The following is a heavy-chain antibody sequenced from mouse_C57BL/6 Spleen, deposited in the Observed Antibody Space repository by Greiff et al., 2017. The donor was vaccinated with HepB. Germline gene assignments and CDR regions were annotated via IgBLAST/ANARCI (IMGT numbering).Heavy chain of an antibody. Sequence: ESGPGLPNPPPPLPLPCPVPASPITRDYWNWIRKFPGNNLEYIGHISYSGSTYYTPSLNSRISITRDTAKNQYYLQLNSVTTEDTATCYCARWVSTLEGYFDYWGQGTTLTVSS. J-gene: IGHJ2*01. CDR1: ASPITRDY. V-gene: IGHV3-8*01. CDR3: ARWVSTLEGYFDY. CDR2: ISYSGST. D-gene: IGHD5-5*01.